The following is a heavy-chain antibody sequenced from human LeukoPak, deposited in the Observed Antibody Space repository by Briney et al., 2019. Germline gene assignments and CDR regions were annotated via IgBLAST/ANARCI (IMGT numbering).Heavy chain of an antibody. J-gene: IGHJ3*02. CDR1: GGSISSSSYY. Sequence: SETLSLTCTVSGGSISSSSYYWSWIRQPPGKGLEWIGYIYYSGSTNYNPSLKSRVTISVDTSKNQFSLKLSSVTAADTAVYYCTRGVDSSGWPPDAFDIWGQGTMVTVSS. D-gene: IGHD3-22*01. V-gene: IGHV4-61*01. CDR3: TRGVDSSGWPPDAFDI. CDR2: IYYSGST.